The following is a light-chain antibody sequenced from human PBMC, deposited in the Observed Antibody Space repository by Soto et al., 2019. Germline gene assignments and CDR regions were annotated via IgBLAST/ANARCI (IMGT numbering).Light chain of an antibody. V-gene: IGKV1-39*01. J-gene: IGKJ2*01. CDR1: QSISSY. CDR3: QQSYSTPMYT. CDR2: AAS. Sequence: DIQMTQSQSSVSASVGDRVTITCRASQSISSYLNWYQQKPGKAPKLLICAASSLQSGVPSRFSGSGSGTDFTLTISSLQPEDFATYYCQQSYSTPMYTFGQGTKVDIK.